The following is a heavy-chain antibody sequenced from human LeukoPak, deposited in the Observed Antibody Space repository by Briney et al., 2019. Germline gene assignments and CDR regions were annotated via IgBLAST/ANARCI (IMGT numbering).Heavy chain of an antibody. V-gene: IGHV3-30*02. CDR2: IRYDGSNK. Sequence: GGSLRLSCAASAFTFSSYGMHWVRQAPGKGLEWVAFIRYDGSNKYYADSVKGRFTISRDNSRNTLYLQMNSLRAEDTAVYYCTTSGSHYVMQSELFHYWGQGTLVTVSS. J-gene: IGHJ4*02. CDR3: TTSGSHYVMQSELFHY. CDR1: AFTFSSYG. D-gene: IGHD1-26*01.